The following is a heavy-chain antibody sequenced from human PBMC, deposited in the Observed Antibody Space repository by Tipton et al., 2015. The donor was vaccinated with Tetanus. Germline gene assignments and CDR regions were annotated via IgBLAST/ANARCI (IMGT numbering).Heavy chain of an antibody. CDR2: ITPPTGGT. J-gene: IGHJ4*01. CDR3: ARDYDGSEPYDY. D-gene: IGHD3-10*01. Sequence: QSGAEVKKPGASLKVSCKASGYSFTGYYIHWERQAPGQGLEWMGWITPPTGGTTYAQNFRGRVTMTRDTSISTAYMELSSLRSGDTAIYYCARDYDGSEPYDYWGQGSLVTVSS. V-gene: IGHV1-2*02. CDR1: GYSFTGYY.